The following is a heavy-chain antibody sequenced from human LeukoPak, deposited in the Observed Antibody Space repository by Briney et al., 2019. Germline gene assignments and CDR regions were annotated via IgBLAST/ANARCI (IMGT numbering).Heavy chain of an antibody. CDR1: GFTFSSFA. Sequence: PGGSLRLSCAASGFTFSSFAIHWVRQAPGKGLEWVAIISYNGNNKFYADSVKGRFIISRDNSKNTLYLQMNSLRACDTAMYYCARECCGNLKYFDYWGQGSLVTVSS. J-gene: IGHJ4*02. D-gene: IGHD2-21*01. CDR2: ISYNGNNK. CDR3: ARECCGNLKYFDY. V-gene: IGHV3-30-3*01.